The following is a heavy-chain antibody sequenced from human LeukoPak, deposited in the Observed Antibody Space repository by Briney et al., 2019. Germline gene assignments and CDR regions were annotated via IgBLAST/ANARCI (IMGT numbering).Heavy chain of an antibody. CDR2: ISAYNGNT. CDR1: GYTFTSYY. V-gene: IGHV1-18*04. CDR3: ARSIVVVPAANKVPYMDV. Sequence: GASVKVSCKASGYTFTSYYMHWVRQAPGQGLEWMGWISAYNGNTNYAQKLQGRVTMTTDTSTSTAYMELRSLRSDDTAVYYCARSIVVVPAANKVPYMDVWGKGTTVTVSS. J-gene: IGHJ6*03. D-gene: IGHD2-2*01.